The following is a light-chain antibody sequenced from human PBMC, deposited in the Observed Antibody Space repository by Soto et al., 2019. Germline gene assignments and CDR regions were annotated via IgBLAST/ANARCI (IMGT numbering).Light chain of an antibody. CDR2: AVS. J-gene: IGKJ1*01. CDR3: LQHSSYPWT. CDR1: QDISHY. V-gene: IGKV1-17*03. Sequence: DIQVTQSPSAMSASVGDRVTITCRASQDISHYLAWFQQKPGKVPKRLIFAVSNLESGVPSRFRGSGSGTEFTLTITSLQPEDFATYYCLQHSSYPWTFGQGTKVEIK.